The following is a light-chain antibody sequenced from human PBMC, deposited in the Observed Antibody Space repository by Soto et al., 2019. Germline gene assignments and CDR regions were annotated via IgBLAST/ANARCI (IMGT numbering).Light chain of an antibody. V-gene: IGKV3-11*01. CDR3: QQRSNRPRFT. Sequence: VLTQSPGTLSLSPGERATLSCRASQSVDNYLAWYQQKPGQAPRLLIYDVSNRATGTPARFSGSGSGTDFTLSISSLEPEDFAVYYCQQRSNRPRFTFGPGTKVDIK. J-gene: IGKJ3*01. CDR1: QSVDNY. CDR2: DVS.